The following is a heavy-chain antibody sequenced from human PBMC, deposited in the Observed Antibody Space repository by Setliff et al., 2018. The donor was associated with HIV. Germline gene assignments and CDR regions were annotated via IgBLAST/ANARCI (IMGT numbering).Heavy chain of an antibody. Sequence: SETLSLTCTVSGGSISSSNYYWGWLRQPPGKGLEWIGSIYYSGNTYYNPSLKSRVTISVDTAKNQFSLKLSSVTAADTAVYHCARRVILSYGYYFDYWGQGTLVTVSS. CDR3: ARRVILSYGYYFDY. V-gene: IGHV4-39*01. CDR1: GGSISSSNYY. D-gene: IGHD3-16*02. CDR2: IYYSGNT. J-gene: IGHJ4*02.